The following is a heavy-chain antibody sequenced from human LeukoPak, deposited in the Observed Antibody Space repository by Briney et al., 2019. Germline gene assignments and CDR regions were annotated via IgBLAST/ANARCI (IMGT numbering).Heavy chain of an antibody. V-gene: IGHV1-69*05. Sequence: SVKVSCKASGGTFSSYAISWVRQAPGQGLEWMGGIIPIFGTANYAQKLQGRVTMTTDTSTSTAYMELRSLRSDDTAVYYCARGYGVRAFDIWGQGTMVTVSS. D-gene: IGHD4-17*01. CDR1: GGTFSSYA. CDR3: ARGYGVRAFDI. CDR2: IIPIFGTA. J-gene: IGHJ3*02.